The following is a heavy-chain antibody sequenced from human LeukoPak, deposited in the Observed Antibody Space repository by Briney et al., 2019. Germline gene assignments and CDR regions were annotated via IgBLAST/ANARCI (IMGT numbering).Heavy chain of an antibody. Sequence: PGGSLRLSCAASGFTFSSYAMSWVRQAPGKGLEWVSSISGSGAGTKYADSVKGRFTISRDNSKNTLYLQMNSLRAEDTAVYYCAGREYGMDVWGQGTTVTVSS. CDR2: ISGSGAGT. CDR3: AGREYGMDV. CDR1: GFTFSSYA. J-gene: IGHJ6*02. D-gene: IGHD1-26*01. V-gene: IGHV3-23*01.